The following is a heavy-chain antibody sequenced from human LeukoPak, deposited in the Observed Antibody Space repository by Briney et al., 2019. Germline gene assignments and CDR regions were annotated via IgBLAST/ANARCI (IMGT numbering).Heavy chain of an antibody. J-gene: IGHJ4*02. CDR3: ARDGYHFDSSGYYSLDY. Sequence: SETLSLTCIVSGGSINNYYWSWIRQSAGKGLEWIGRIFSSGTTNYNSSLKSRVTMSVDTSKNQLSLKLSSVTAADTAVYYCARDGYHFDSSGYYSLDYWGQGTLVTVSS. V-gene: IGHV4-4*07. CDR1: GGSINNYY. D-gene: IGHD3-22*01. CDR2: IFSSGTT.